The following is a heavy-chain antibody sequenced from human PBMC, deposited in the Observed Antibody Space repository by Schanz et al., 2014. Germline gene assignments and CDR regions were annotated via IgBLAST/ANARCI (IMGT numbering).Heavy chain of an antibody. V-gene: IGHV1-69*04. D-gene: IGHD4-17*01. CDR2: IIPPLRQT. CDR3: ARIIDCDYLY. CDR1: GATFNSYA. J-gene: IGHJ4*02. Sequence: QVRLVQSGAEVKKPGSSVKVSCKSSGATFNSYAFGSVRQAPGQGFEWVGSIIPPLRQTPYAQKFEEGVIITADTSTTTVYMDMVRLTSDDTAVLFCARIIDCDYLYWGQGTLVTVSS.